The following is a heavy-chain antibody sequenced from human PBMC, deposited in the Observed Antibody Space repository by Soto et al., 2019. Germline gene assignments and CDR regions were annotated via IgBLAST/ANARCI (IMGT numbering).Heavy chain of an antibody. Sequence: EVQLVESGGGLVQPGRSLRLSCAASGFNFDDYAMHWVRQAPGKGLEWVSGISWSSVTFDYADSVKGRFTISRDNAKNSLSLQMNSLRAEDTAFYYCAKDHAEDFGYDLDYFDYWGQGTLVTVSS. J-gene: IGHJ4*02. V-gene: IGHV3-9*01. CDR1: GFNFDDYA. CDR2: ISWSSVTF. D-gene: IGHD5-12*01. CDR3: AKDHAEDFGYDLDYFDY.